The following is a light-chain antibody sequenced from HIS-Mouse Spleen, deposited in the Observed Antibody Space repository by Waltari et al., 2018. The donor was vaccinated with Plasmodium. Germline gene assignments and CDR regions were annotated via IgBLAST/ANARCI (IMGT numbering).Light chain of an antibody. Sequence: DIVMTQSPDSLAVSLGERATINCKSSQSVLYSSNNKNYLAWYQQKPRQPPKLLIYWASTRESGVPYRFSGSGSGTDFTLTISSLQAEDVAVYYCQQYYSTPPYTFGQGTKLEIK. CDR2: WAS. CDR1: QSVLYSSNNKNY. CDR3: QQYYSTPPYT. J-gene: IGKJ2*01. V-gene: IGKV4-1*01.